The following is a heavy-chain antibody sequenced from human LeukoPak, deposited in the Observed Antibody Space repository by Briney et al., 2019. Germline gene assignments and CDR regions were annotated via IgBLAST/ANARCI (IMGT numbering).Heavy chain of an antibody. D-gene: IGHD1-26*01. CDR1: GFTFSSYS. CDR2: IISSSDYI. J-gene: IGHJ3*02. Sequence: GGSLRLSCAASGFTFSSYSMNWVRQAPGKGLEWVSSIISSSDYIYYADSLKGRFTISRDNAKNSLYLQMNSLRAEDTAVYYCAREEGGAGLYGFDIWGQGTMVTVSS. V-gene: IGHV3-21*01. CDR3: AREEGGAGLYGFDI.